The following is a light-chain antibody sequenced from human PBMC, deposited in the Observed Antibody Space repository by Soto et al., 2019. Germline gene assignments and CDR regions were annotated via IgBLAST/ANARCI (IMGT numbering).Light chain of an antibody. J-gene: IGKJ2*01. Sequence: DIVMTQSPLSLPVTPGEPASISCRSSQSLLHSNGYNYLDWYLQKPGQSPQLLIYLGSNRSSGVPDRFSGSGSGTDFTLKISRVEAEDVGIYYCMQGIQTPPYTFGQGTKVDIK. CDR2: LGS. V-gene: IGKV2-28*01. CDR1: QSLLHSNGYNY. CDR3: MQGIQTPPYT.